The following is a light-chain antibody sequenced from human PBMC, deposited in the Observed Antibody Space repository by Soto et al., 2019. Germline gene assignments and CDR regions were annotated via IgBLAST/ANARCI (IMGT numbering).Light chain of an antibody. Sequence: EMVITQSPLSLPVTPGEPASISCRSSQSLLHSNGYNYLDWYLQRSGQSPQLLIHLGSNRASGVPDRFSGSGSGTDFTLKISRVEAEDVGVYYCMQALQTPLTFGGGTKVDIK. CDR3: MQALQTPLT. CDR1: QSLLHSNGYNY. CDR2: LGS. J-gene: IGKJ4*01. V-gene: IGKV2-28*01.